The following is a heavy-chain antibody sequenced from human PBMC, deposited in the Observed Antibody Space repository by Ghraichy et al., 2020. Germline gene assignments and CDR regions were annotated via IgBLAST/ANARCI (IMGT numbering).Heavy chain of an antibody. Sequence: GGSLRLSCSASGFTVSSNYMSWVRQAPGKGLEWVSVIYSGGSTYYADSVKGRFTISRDNSKNTLYLQMNSLRAEDTAVYYCARDRRGIMDVWGQGTTVTVSS. CDR1: GFTVSSNY. D-gene: IGHD1-14*01. CDR3: ARDRRGIMDV. J-gene: IGHJ6*02. V-gene: IGHV3-53*01. CDR2: IYSGGST.